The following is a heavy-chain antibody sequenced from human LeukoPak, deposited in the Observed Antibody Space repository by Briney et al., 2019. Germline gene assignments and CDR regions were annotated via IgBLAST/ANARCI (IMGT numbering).Heavy chain of an antibody. CDR3: AIEVATGPLGY. Sequence: GASVKVSCKASGYTFTSYGISWVRQAPGQGLEWMGWVSAYNGNANYAQKLQGRVTMTTDTSTSTAYMELRSLRSDDTAVYYCAIEVATGPLGYWGQGTLVTVSS. D-gene: IGHD5-12*01. V-gene: IGHV1-18*01. J-gene: IGHJ4*02. CDR1: GYTFTSYG. CDR2: VSAYNGNA.